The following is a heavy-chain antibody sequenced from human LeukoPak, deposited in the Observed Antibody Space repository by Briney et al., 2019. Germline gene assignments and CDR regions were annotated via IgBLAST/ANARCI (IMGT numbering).Heavy chain of an antibody. D-gene: IGHD5-18*01. J-gene: IGHJ3*02. CDR2: MSPNSGNT. V-gene: IGHV1-8*01. Sequence: ASVTVSCTTSGYTFTNYDINWVRQATGQGLEWLGWMSPNSGNTGYAQKFQGRVTMTRNTSISTAYMELSSLRSEDTAVYYCARGGPHSVHAFDIWGQGTMVTVSS. CDR3: ARGGPHSVHAFDI. CDR1: GYTFTNYD.